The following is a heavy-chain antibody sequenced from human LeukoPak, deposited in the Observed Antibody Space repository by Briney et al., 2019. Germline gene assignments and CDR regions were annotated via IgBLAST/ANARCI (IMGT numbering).Heavy chain of an antibody. J-gene: IGHJ4*02. D-gene: IGHD2-2*01. V-gene: IGHV1-2*02. CDR3: ARDPKSQLLLDY. CDR2: INPYSGAI. Sequence: EASVKVSCKSSGFTFTDEYIHWVRQDPGQGLEWMGWINPYSGAINYAQKFQGRVTLTRDTSISTAYMELSRLTSGDTAVYYCARDPKSQLLLDYWGQGTLVTVSS. CDR1: GFTFTDEY.